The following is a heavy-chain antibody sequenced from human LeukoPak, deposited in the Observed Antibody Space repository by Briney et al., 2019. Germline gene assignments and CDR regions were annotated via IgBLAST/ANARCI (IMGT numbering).Heavy chain of an antibody. CDR1: GGSISSSRYY. D-gene: IGHD5-24*01. V-gene: IGHV4-39*01. Sequence: SETLSLTCTVSGGSISSSRYYWGWIRHPPGKGLEWIGNIYYSESTYYNPSLKSRVTISVDTSKNQFSLKLSSATAADTAVYYCAKQRRDGYNYFDYWGQGTLVTVTS. CDR3: AKQRRDGYNYFDY. J-gene: IGHJ4*02. CDR2: IYYSEST.